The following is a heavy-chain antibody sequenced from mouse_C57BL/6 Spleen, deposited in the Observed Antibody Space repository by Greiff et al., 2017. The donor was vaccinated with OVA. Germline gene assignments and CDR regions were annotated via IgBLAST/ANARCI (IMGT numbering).Heavy chain of an antibody. D-gene: IGHD1-1*01. CDR2: ISSGGSYT. V-gene: IGHV5-6*02. CDR3: ARRGSSPYAMDY. Sequence: DVMLVESGGDLVKPGGSLKLSCAASGFTFSSYGMSWVRQTPDKRLEWVATISSGGSYTYYPDSVKGRFTISRDNAKNTLYLQMSSLKSEDTAMYYCARRGSSPYAMDYWGQGTSVTVSS. CDR1: GFTFSSYG. J-gene: IGHJ4*01.